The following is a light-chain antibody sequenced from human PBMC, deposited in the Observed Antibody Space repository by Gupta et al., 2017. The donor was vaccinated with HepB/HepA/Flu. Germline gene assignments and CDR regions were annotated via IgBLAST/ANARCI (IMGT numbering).Light chain of an antibody. Sequence: SYELTQPPSVSVSPGQTASITCSGDKLGDKYACWYQQKPGQSPVLVIYQNSKRPSGTPERFSGSNSGNTATLTISGTQAMDEADYYCPAWDSSTVVFGGGTKLTVL. CDR2: QNS. J-gene: IGLJ2*01. CDR3: PAWDSSTVV. CDR1: KLGDKY. V-gene: IGLV3-1*01.